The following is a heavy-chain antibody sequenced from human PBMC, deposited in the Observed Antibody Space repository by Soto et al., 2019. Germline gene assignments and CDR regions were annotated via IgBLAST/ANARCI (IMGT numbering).Heavy chain of an antibody. CDR3: ATIPAALYYYYGVDG. D-gene: IGHD2-2*01. J-gene: IGHJ6*02. CDR2: INPNSGGT. Sequence: GASVKVSCKASGYTFTGYYMHWVRQAPGQGLEWMGWINPNSGGTNYAQKFQGRVTMTRDTSISTAYMELSRLRSDDTAVYYCATIPAALYYYYGVDGWGQGTTVTVSS. CDR1: GYTFTGYY. V-gene: IGHV1-2*02.